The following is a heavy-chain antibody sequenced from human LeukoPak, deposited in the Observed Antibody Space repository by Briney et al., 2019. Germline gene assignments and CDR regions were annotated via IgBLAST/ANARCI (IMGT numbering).Heavy chain of an antibody. V-gene: IGHV1-18*01. D-gene: IGHD3-22*01. Sequence: ASVKVSCKASGYTVTSYGISWVRQAPGQGLEWMGWISAYNGNTNYAQKLQGRVTMTTDTSTSTAYMELRSLRSDDTAVYYCARVTMIVVVINPSYWGQGTLVTVSS. CDR1: GYTVTSYG. CDR3: ARVTMIVVVINPSY. CDR2: ISAYNGNT. J-gene: IGHJ4*02.